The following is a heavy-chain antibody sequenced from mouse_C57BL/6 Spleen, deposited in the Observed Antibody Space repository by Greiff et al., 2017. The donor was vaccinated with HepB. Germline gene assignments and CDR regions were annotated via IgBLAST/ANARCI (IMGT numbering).Heavy chain of an antibody. V-gene: IGHV1-76*01. D-gene: IGHD1-1*01. CDR3: AREKITTVVAHFDY. J-gene: IGHJ2*01. Sequence: VQLQQSGAELVRPGASVKLSCKASGYTFTDYYINWVKQRPGQGLEWIARIYPGSGNTYYNEKFKGKATLTAEKSSSTAYMQLSSLTSEDSAVYFCAREKITTVVAHFDYWGQGTTLTVSS. CDR2: IYPGSGNT. CDR1: GYTFTDYY.